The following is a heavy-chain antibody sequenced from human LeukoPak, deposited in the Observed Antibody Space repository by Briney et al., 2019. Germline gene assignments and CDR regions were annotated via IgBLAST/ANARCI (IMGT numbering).Heavy chain of an antibody. CDR2: ISYDGSNK. D-gene: IGHD5-18*01. V-gene: IGHV3-30*18. CDR3: AKDAGGYSYGLPYDY. Sequence: PGGSLRLSCAASGFTFSSYGMHWVRQAPGKGLEWVAVISYDGSNKYYADSVKGRFTISRDNSKNTLCLQMNSLRAEDTAVYYCAKDAGGYSYGLPYDYWGQGTLVTVSS. CDR1: GFTFSSYG. J-gene: IGHJ4*02.